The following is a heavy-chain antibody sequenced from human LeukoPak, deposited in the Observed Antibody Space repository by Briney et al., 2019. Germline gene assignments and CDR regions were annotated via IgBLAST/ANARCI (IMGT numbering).Heavy chain of an antibody. CDR1: GGSFTGYF. D-gene: IGHD4-23*01. Sequence: SETLSLTCAVYGGSFTGYFWNWIPQSPGKGLEWIAEINDRGTTNYNPSLKSRVTVSVDTSKNQSSLKLTSVTAADTGVYYCARDPTTVVTIPYYFDFWGQGTPVTVSS. J-gene: IGHJ4*02. V-gene: IGHV4-34*01. CDR2: INDRGTT. CDR3: ARDPTTVVTIPYYFDF.